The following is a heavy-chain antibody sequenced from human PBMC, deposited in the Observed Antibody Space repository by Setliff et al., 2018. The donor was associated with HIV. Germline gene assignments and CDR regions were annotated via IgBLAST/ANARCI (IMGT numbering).Heavy chain of an antibody. J-gene: IGHJ3*02. D-gene: IGHD2-2*02. CDR3: ARDAAAPAAIEGAFDI. CDR1: GFAFRSYA. Sequence: PGGSLRLSCAASGFAFRSYAMTWVRQAPGKGLEWVSFIQYDGSNKYYAESVKGRFTISRDNTKNSLYLQLNSLRAEDTAVYYCARDAAAPAAIEGAFDIWGQGTMVTV. CDR2: IQYDGSNK. V-gene: IGHV3-30*02.